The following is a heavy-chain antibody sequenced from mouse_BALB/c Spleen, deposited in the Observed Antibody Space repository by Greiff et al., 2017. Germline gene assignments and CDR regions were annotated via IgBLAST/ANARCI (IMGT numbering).Heavy chain of an antibody. CDR2: ISSGGSYT. V-gene: IGHV5-9-4*01. CDR3: ARDDYDAWFAY. J-gene: IGHJ3*01. Sequence: EVKLVESGGGLVKPGGSLKLSCAASGFTFSSYAMSWVRQSPEKRLEWVAEISSGGSYTYYPDTVTGRFTISRDNAKNTLYLEMSSLRSEDTAMYYCARDDYDAWFAYWGQGTLVTVSA. CDR1: GFTFSSYA. D-gene: IGHD2-4*01.